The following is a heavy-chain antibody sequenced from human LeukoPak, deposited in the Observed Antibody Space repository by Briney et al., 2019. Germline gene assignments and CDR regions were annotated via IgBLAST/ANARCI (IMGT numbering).Heavy chain of an antibody. Sequence: GGSLRLSCAASGFVFNNNAMYWVRQTPGEGLEWVALISYDGSIEFYADSVKGRFTISRDNSKSTLYLQMNTLRAEDTAVYYCAKSKNLGGYSSGWLLDYWGQGILVTVSS. J-gene: IGHJ4*02. CDR2: ISYDGSIE. D-gene: IGHD6-13*01. V-gene: IGHV3-30*18. CDR3: AKSKNLGGYSSGWLLDY. CDR1: GFVFNNNA.